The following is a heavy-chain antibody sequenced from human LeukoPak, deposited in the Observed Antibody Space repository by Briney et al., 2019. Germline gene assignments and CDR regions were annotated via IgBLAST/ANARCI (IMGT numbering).Heavy chain of an antibody. D-gene: IGHD3-10*01. J-gene: IGHJ4*02. V-gene: IGHV3-23*01. CDR2: ISGSGGST. Sequence: GVSLRLSCAASGFTFSSHAMSWVRQAPGKGLETVSAISGSGGSTYYADSVKGRFTISRDNSKNALYLQMNSLRAEDTAVYYCAKGLRFGRGPPNFDYWGQGTLVTVSS. CDR3: AKGLRFGRGPPNFDY. CDR1: GFTFSSHA.